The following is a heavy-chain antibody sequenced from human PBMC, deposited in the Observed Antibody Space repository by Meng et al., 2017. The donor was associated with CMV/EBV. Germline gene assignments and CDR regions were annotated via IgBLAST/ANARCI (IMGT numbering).Heavy chain of an antibody. CDR2: ISYDGSNK. CDR3: ARDVAVWFYFDY. Sequence: GGSLRLSCAASGLTFSSYAMHWVRQAPGKGLEWVAVISYDGSNKYYADSVKGRFTISRDNSKNTLYLQMNSLRAEDTAVYYCARDVAVWFYFDYWGQGTLVTVSS. V-gene: IGHV3-30-3*01. CDR1: GLTFSSYA. J-gene: IGHJ4*02. D-gene: IGHD3-16*01.